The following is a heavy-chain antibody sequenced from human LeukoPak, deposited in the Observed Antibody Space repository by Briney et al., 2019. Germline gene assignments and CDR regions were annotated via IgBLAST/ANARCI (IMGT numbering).Heavy chain of an antibody. CDR3: AKDGGGTDFDY. Sequence: PGGSLRLSRAVSGFTFSRNGMHWVRQAPGKGLEWVTFISYDGSNEYYADSVKGRFTISRDNSKNTLYLQMNSLRAEDTAVYYCAKDGGGTDFDYWGQGTLVTVSS. CDR1: GFTFSRNG. V-gene: IGHV3-30*02. J-gene: IGHJ4*02. D-gene: IGHD1-26*01. CDR2: ISYDGSNE.